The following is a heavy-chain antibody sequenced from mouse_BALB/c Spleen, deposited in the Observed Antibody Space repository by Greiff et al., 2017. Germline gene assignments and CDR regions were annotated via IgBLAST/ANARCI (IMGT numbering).Heavy chain of an antibody. D-gene: IGHD2-1*01. J-gene: IGHJ2*01. CDR3: VRQRGNYYFDY. CDR2: IRSKSNNYAT. V-gene: IGHV10-1*02. Sequence: EVMLVESGGGLVQPKGSLKLSCAASGFTFNTYAMNWVRQAPGKGLEWVARIRSKSNNYATYYADSVKDRFTISRDDSQSMLYLQMNNLKTEDTAMYYCVRQRGNYYFDYWGQGTTLTVSS. CDR1: GFTFNTYA.